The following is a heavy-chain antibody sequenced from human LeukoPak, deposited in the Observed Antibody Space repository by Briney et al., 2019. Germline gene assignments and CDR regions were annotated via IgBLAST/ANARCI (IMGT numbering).Heavy chain of an antibody. CDR3: ARHGHCTNGVCYSNSYYYMAV. J-gene: IGHJ6*03. V-gene: IGHV5-51*01. Sequence: GESLKISCKGSGYSLTSYWIGWVRQMPGKGLEWMGIIYPDDSDTRYSPSFEGQVIISVDKSISTAYLQWSSLKASDTATYYCARHGHCTNGVCYSNSYYYMAVWGKGTTVTVSS. D-gene: IGHD2-8*01. CDR2: IYPDDSDT. CDR1: GYSLTSYW.